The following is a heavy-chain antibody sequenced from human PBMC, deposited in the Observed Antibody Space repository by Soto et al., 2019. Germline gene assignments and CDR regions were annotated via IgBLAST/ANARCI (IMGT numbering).Heavy chain of an antibody. CDR2: SRNKANRYTT. V-gene: IGHV3-72*01. CDR1: GFTFSDHY. Sequence: EVQLVESGGGLVQPGGSLRLSCAVSGFTFSDHYMDWVRQAPGKALEWVGRSRNKANRYTTEYAASVKGRFTISRDDSKNSLYLQMNSLKTEDTAVYYCVRGKKSFDIWGQGTMVTVSS. CDR3: VRGKKSFDI. J-gene: IGHJ3*02.